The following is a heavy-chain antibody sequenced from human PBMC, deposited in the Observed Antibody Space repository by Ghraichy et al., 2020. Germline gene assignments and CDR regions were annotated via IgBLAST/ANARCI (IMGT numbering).Heavy chain of an antibody. Sequence: GGSLRLSCAASGFTFSSYAMHWVRQAPGNGLEWVAVISYDGSNKYYADSVKGRFTISRDNSKNTLYLQMNSLRAEDTAVYYCARGSGGSCPCLDVWGQGTTVTVSS. V-gene: IGHV3-30*04. CDR1: GFTFSSYA. CDR3: ARGSGGSCPCLDV. D-gene: IGHD2-15*01. J-gene: IGHJ6*02. CDR2: ISYDGSNK.